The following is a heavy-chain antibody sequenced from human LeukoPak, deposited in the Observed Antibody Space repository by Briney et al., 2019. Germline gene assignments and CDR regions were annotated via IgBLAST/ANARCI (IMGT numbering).Heavy chain of an antibody. V-gene: IGHV3-30*18. CDR1: GFTFNSYG. CDR3: AKDQLPRDDCSPEN. D-gene: IGHD2-21*02. Sequence: GRSLRLSCAASGFTFNSYGMHWVRQAPGKGLEWVATISHDGNNQYYADSVKGRFTISRDNSKNTLYLQMNSLRAEDTAVYYCAKDQLPRDDCSPENWGQGTLVTVSS. J-gene: IGHJ4*02. CDR2: ISHDGNNQ.